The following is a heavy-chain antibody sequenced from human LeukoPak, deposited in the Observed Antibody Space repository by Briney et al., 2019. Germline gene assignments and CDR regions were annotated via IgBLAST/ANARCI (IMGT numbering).Heavy chain of an antibody. J-gene: IGHJ4*02. Sequence: GGSLRLSCAASGFTFSSYGMSWVRQAPGKGLEWVSAISGSGGRTYYADSVKGRVTISRDNSKNTLYLQMNSLRAEDTAVYYCAKEVSIVSRGLDYWGQGILVTVSS. D-gene: IGHD3-16*02. CDR2: ISGSGGRT. CDR1: GFTFSSYG. V-gene: IGHV3-23*01. CDR3: AKEVSIVSRGLDY.